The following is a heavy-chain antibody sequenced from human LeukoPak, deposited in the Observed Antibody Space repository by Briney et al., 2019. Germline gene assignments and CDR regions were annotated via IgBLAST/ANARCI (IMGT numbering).Heavy chain of an antibody. CDR1: GFDFIYFH. D-gene: IGHD6-19*01. J-gene: IGHJ4*02. V-gene: IGHV3-30-3*01. CDR2: VSKDGNNI. Sequence: GVSLRLSCAASGFDFIYFHIHWVRPAPGMGLVWLAFVSKDGNNIYYADSVKGRFTISRDNSKSTLYLQVNSLRADDTAIYYCARDFLWLVDYWGQGTLVTVSS. CDR3: ARDFLWLVDY.